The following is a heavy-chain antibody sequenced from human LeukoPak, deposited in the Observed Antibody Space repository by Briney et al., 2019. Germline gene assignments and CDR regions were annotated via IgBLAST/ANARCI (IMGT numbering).Heavy chain of an antibody. CDR3: AKDLLRRAYYYDSSGYLGGSYYYGMDV. Sequence: GGSLRLSCAASGFTFSSYAMSWDRQAPGKELEWVSAISGSGDSTYYADSVKGRFTISRDNSKNTLYLQMNSLRAEDTAVYYCAKDLLRRAYYYDSSGYLGGSYYYGMDVWGQGTTVTVSS. V-gene: IGHV3-23*01. CDR2: ISGSGDST. J-gene: IGHJ6*02. CDR1: GFTFSSYA. D-gene: IGHD3-22*01.